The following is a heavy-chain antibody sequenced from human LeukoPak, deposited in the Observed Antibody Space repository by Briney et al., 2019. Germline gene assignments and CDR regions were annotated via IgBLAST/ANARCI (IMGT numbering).Heavy chain of an antibody. V-gene: IGHV3-23*01. CDR3: TKGGGYSGYEIFDY. CDR1: GFTFSSYA. D-gene: IGHD5-12*01. J-gene: IGHJ4*02. CDR2: ISGSGGST. Sequence: GGSLRLSCAASGFTFSSYAMSWVRQAPGKGLEWVSAISGSGGSTYYADSVKGRFTISRDNSKNTLYLQMNSLRAEDTAVYYCTKGGGYSGYEIFDYRGERNLGTVSS.